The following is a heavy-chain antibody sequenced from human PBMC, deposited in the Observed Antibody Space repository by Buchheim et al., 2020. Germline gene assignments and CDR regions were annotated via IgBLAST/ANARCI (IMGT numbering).Heavy chain of an antibody. Sequence: EVQLVESGGGLVQPGGSMRLSCAASGFTFSIYWMSWVRQAPGKGLEWVANINQDGSEKYYVDSVKGRFTISRDNAKNSLYLQMNSLRAEDTAVYYCARSRYGSGSYSDYWGQGTL. V-gene: IGHV3-7*01. D-gene: IGHD3-10*01. CDR1: GFTFSIYW. CDR2: INQDGSEK. J-gene: IGHJ4*02. CDR3: ARSRYGSGSYSDY.